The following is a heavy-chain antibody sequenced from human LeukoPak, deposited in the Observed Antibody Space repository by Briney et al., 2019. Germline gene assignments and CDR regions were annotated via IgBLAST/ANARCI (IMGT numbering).Heavy chain of an antibody. Sequence: GGSLRLSCAASGFTFSSHNMNWVRQAPGKGLEWVSYISSSGDDVDHADSLKGRFTISRDNAKNSLYLQMNSLRAEDTAVYYCARGGSGSYYVDYWGQGTLVTVSS. J-gene: IGHJ4*02. CDR3: ARGGSGSYYVDY. D-gene: IGHD3-10*01. V-gene: IGHV3-21*01. CDR1: GFTFSSHN. CDR2: ISSSGDDV.